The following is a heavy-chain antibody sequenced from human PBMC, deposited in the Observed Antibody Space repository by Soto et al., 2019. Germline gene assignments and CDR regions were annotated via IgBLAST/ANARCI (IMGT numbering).Heavy chain of an antibody. CDR3: ARAPTYYYDSSGYYYSWYFDL. V-gene: IGHV1-18*01. J-gene: IGHJ2*01. Sequence: QVQLVQSGAEVKKPGASVKVSCKASGYTFTSYGISWVREAPGQGLEWMGWISAYNGNTNYAQKLQGRVTMTTDTSTRPAYMELRSLRSDDTAVYYCARAPTYYYDSSGYYYSWYFDLWGRGTLVTVSS. CDR2: ISAYNGNT. CDR1: GYTFTSYG. D-gene: IGHD3-22*01.